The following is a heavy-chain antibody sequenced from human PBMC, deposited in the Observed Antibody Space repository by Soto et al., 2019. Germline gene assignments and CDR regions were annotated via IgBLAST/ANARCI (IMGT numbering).Heavy chain of an antibody. CDR2: IKQDGSEK. Sequence: PGVPLRLSCAASGFTFSSYWMSWVRQAPGKGLEWVANIKQDGSEKYYVDSVKGRFTISRDNAKNSLYLQMNSLRAEDTAVYYCARGSRHWNPGGNWFDPWGQGTLVTVSS. CDR3: ARGSRHWNPGGNWFDP. CDR1: GFTFSSYW. J-gene: IGHJ5*02. D-gene: IGHD1-1*01. V-gene: IGHV3-7*01.